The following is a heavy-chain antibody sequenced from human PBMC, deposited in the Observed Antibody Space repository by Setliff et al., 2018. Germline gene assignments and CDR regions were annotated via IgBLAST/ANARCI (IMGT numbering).Heavy chain of an antibody. CDR2: IYPGNADT. D-gene: IGHD2-21*01. J-gene: IGHJ5*02. Sequence: GGSLRLSCKGSGYSFTDYWIAWVRQTPGKGLEWMGTIYPGNADTRYSPSFQGQVTISTDTSINTAFLQWNNLKASDTAVYYCARRGERFFNWFDPWGQGTLVTVSS. CDR3: ARRGERFFNWFDP. CDR1: GYSFTDYW. V-gene: IGHV5-51*01.